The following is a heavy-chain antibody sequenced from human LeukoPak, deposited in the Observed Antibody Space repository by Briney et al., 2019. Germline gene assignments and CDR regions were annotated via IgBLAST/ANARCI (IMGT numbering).Heavy chain of an antibody. Sequence: SQTLSLTCTVSGGSISSGSYYWSWIRQPAGKGLEWIGRIYTSGSTNYNPSLKSRVTISVDTSKNQFSLKLSSVTAADTAVYYCARVTTGSYYYYYYYMDVWGKGTTVTVSS. V-gene: IGHV4-61*02. CDR1: GGSISSGSYY. J-gene: IGHJ6*03. CDR3: ARVTTGSYYYYYYYMDV. D-gene: IGHD1-1*01. CDR2: IYTSGST.